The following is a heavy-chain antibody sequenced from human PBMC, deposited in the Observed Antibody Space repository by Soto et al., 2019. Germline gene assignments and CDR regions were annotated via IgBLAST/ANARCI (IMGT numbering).Heavy chain of an antibody. D-gene: IGHD3-10*01. CDR1: GFTFSTYA. J-gene: IGHJ6*02. CDR2: ISGSGGST. Sequence: PGASLRLSCAASGFTFSTYAMSWVRQAPGQGPQWVSTISGSGGSTNYADSVKGRFTISRDNSKNTLYLQMNSLRAEDTAVYYCARVKGSGSSQGIYYYYYGMDVWGQGTTVTVSS. CDR3: ARVKGSGSSQGIYYYYYGMDV. V-gene: IGHV3-23*01.